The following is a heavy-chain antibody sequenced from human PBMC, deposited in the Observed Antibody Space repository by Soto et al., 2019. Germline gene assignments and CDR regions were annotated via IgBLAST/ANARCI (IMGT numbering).Heavy chain of an antibody. CDR3: ARVEGSADVQRD. CDR2: IRPASGRT. J-gene: IGHJ4*02. Sequence: QVLMVQSGAEVKKPGASVRLSCKTSGYTFASYYVHWVRQAPGRGLEWMGVIRPASGRTDYAQNFQGRVTMTRDMPTTTVYLDLSRLTSDVTAVYFCARVEGSADVQRDGGPGTLVTVSS. D-gene: IGHD3-16*01. CDR1: GYTFASYY. V-gene: IGHV1-46*01.